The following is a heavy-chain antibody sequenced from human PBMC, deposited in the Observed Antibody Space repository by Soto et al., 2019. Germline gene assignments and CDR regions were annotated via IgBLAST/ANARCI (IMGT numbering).Heavy chain of an antibody. D-gene: IGHD2-2*01. CDR1: GGSFSGYY. Sequence: SETLSLTCAVYGGSFSGYYWSWIRQPPGKGLEWIGEINHSGSTNYNPSLKSRVTISVDTSKNQFSLKLSSVTAADTAVYYCARGSYCSSTSCQMGDDYYGMDVWGQGTTVTVSS. J-gene: IGHJ6*02. CDR2: INHSGST. CDR3: ARGSYCSSTSCQMGDDYYGMDV. V-gene: IGHV4-34*01.